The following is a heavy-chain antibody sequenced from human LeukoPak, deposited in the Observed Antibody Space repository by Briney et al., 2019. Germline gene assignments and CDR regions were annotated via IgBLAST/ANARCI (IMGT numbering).Heavy chain of an antibody. CDR2: ISSNGGST. V-gene: IGHV3-64*01. CDR3: ARDSSITIYYYGMDV. CDR1: GFTFRSYA. J-gene: IGHJ6*02. Sequence: SGGSLRLSCAASGFTFRSYAMHWVRQAPEEGLEYVSGISSNGGSTYYANSVKGRFAISRDNSKNTLYLQMGGLRAEDMAVYYCARDSSITIYYYGMDVWGQGTTVTVSS. D-gene: IGHD2-2*01.